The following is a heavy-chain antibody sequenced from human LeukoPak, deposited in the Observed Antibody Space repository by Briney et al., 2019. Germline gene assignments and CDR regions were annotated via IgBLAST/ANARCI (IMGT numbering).Heavy chain of an antibody. CDR2: IYYSGST. J-gene: IGHJ4*02. V-gene: IGHV4-59*01. D-gene: IGHD3-3*01. Sequence: ETVSLTCTVSGGSISSYYWSWIRQPPGKGLEWIGYIYYSGSTNYNPSLKSRVTISVYTSKNQFSLKLTSVTAADTAVYYCARGVPEYYDFWSGYFYYFDYWGQGTLVTASS. CDR3: ARGVPEYYDFWSGYFYYFDY. CDR1: GGSISSYY.